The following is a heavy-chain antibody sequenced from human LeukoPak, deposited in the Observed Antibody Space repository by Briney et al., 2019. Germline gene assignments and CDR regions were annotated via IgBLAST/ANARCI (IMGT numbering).Heavy chain of an antibody. CDR2: MSPNSGNT. J-gene: IGHJ6*03. V-gene: IGHV1-8*01. Sequence: ASVKVSCKASGYTLTSYDINWVRQATGQGLEWMGWMSPNSGNTGYAQKFQGRVSMTRNTSISTAYMGLSSLRSEDTAVYYCARSIAGRSYYYYMDVWGKGTTVTVSS. D-gene: IGHD6-6*01. CDR1: GYTLTSYD. CDR3: ARSIAGRSYYYYMDV.